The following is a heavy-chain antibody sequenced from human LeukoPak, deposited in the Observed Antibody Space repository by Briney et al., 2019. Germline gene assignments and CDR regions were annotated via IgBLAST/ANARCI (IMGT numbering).Heavy chain of an antibody. CDR3: AKWTTLYYFDY. D-gene: IGHD3/OR15-3a*01. CDR1: GGSISSYY. V-gene: IGHV4-59*01. J-gene: IGHJ4*02. Sequence: SETLSLTCTVSGGSISSYYWSWIRQPPGKGLEWIGYIYYSGSTNYNPSLKSRVTISVDTSKNQFSLKLSSMTAADTAVYYCAKWTTLYYFDYWGQGTLVTVSS. CDR2: IYYSGST.